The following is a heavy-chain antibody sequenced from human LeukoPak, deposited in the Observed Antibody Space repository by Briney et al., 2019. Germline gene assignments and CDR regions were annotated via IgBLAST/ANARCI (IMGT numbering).Heavy chain of an antibody. CDR2: IYYSGST. J-gene: IGHJ4*02. D-gene: IGHD3-22*01. CDR3: ASDYSSDYYFDY. CDR1: GGYISSYF. Sequence: NSSETLSLTCTVSGGYISSYFWSWIRQPPGKGLECIGYIYYSGSTNYNPSLKSRVTISVDTSKNQFSLKLSSVTAADTAVYYCASDYSSDYYFDYWGQGTLVTVSS. V-gene: IGHV4-59*01.